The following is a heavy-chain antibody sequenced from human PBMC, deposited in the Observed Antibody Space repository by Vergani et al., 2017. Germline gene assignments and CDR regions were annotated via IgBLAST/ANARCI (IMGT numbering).Heavy chain of an antibody. J-gene: IGHJ4*02. Sequence: QVQLVESGGGVVQPGRSLRLSCAACGFTFRRYAMHWVRQAPGKGLELVSVISYDGSNKYYADSVKGRFTISRDNSKNPLYLQMNSLRAEDTAVYYCARDRRDTAMAGVFDYWGQGTLVTVSS. CDR1: GFTFRRYA. D-gene: IGHD5-18*01. CDR3: ARDRRDTAMAGVFDY. CDR2: ISYDGSNK. V-gene: IGHV3-30*01.